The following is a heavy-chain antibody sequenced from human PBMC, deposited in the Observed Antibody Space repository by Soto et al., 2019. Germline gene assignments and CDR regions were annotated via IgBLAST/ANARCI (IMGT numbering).Heavy chain of an antibody. V-gene: IGHV3-74*01. CDR2: INSDGSST. J-gene: IGHJ4*02. D-gene: IGHD6-19*01. CDR3: ARDPRYSSGWGRPAGL. CDR1: GFTFSSYW. Sequence: GGSLRLSCAASGFTFSSYWMHWVRQAPGKGLVWVSRINSDGSSTSYADSVKGRFTISRDNAKNTLYLQMNSLRAEDTAVYYCARDPRYSSGWGRPAGLWGQGTLVTVSS.